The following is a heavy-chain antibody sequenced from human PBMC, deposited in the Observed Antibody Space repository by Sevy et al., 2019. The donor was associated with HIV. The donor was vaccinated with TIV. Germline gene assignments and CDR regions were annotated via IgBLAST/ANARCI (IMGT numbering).Heavy chain of an antibody. V-gene: IGHV3-30*18. CDR2: ISNDGGDT. CDR3: AKRDLIDVFLIAY. J-gene: IGHJ4*02. D-gene: IGHD3-16*02. CDR1: GFTFSRYG. Sequence: GGSLRLSCATSGFTFSRYGMHWVRQAPGKGLEWLALISNDGGDTYYADSVRGRFTISRDNSKNTLYLLMTSLKPEDTAIYHCAKRDLIDVFLIAYWGQGTLVTVSS.